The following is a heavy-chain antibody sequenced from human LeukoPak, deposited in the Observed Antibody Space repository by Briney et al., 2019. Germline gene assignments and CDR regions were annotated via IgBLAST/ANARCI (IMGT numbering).Heavy chain of an antibody. D-gene: IGHD3-22*01. J-gene: IGHJ4*02. CDR1: GFTVSSNY. CDR3: ARESSIYEPGN. V-gene: IGHV3-53*01. Sequence: GGSLGLSCAASGFTVSSNYMSWVRQAPGKGLEWVSVIYSGGSTYYADSVKGRFTISRDNSKNTLYLQMNSLRAEDTAVYYCARESSIYEPGNWGQGTLVTVSS. CDR2: IYSGGST.